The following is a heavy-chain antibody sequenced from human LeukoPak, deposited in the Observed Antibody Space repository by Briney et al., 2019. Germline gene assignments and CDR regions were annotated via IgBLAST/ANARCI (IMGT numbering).Heavy chain of an antibody. D-gene: IGHD1-26*01. CDR1: GYTFSGYY. J-gene: IGHJ4*02. CDR2: INTNTGNP. V-gene: IGHV7-4-1*02. Sequence: ASVKVSCKASGYTFSGYYMHWVRQAPGQGLEWMGWINTNTGNPTYAQGFTGRFVFSLDTSVSTAYLQISSLKAEDTAVYYCARDLTGVGATTFDYWGQGTLVTVSS. CDR3: ARDLTGVGATTFDY.